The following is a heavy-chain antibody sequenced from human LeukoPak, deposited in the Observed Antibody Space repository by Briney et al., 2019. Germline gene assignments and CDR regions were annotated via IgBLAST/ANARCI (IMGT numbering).Heavy chain of an antibody. V-gene: IGHV3-21*01. CDR3: ARDRSSDY. J-gene: IGHJ4*02. Sequence: GGSLRLSCVASGFTFSSYSMNWVRQAPGKGLEWVSSISSTSSYIYYADSVRGRFTISRDNAKNSLYLQVNSLRAEDTAMYYCARDRSSDYWGQGTLVTVSS. CDR1: GFTFSSYS. CDR2: ISSTSSYI.